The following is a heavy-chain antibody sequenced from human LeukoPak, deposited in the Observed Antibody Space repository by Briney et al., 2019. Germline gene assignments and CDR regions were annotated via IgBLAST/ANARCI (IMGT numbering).Heavy chain of an antibody. V-gene: IGHV3-21*01. Sequence: GGSLRLSCAASGFTFSSYEMNWVRQAPGKGLEWVSSISSSSSYIYYADSVKGRFTISRDNAKNSLYLQMNSLRAEDTAVYYCARVSRLGLRVVVAANGAFDIWGQGTMVTVSS. CDR3: ARVSRLGLRVVVAANGAFDI. CDR1: GFTFSSYE. CDR2: ISSSSSYI. J-gene: IGHJ3*02. D-gene: IGHD2-15*01.